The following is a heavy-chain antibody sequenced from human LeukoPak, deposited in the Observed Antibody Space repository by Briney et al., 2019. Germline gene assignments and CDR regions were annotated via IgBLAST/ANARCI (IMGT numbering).Heavy chain of an antibody. CDR2: IGSSSSYI. V-gene: IGHV3-21*01. D-gene: IGHD5-18*01. Sequence: GGSLRLSCAASGFTFSSYSMNWVRQAPGKGLEWVSSIGSSSSYIYYADSVKGRFTISRDNNKNSLYLQMNSLRAEDTAVYYCAKGWDVDTAIDYWGQGTLVTVSS. CDR1: GFTFSSYS. CDR3: AKGWDVDTAIDY. J-gene: IGHJ4*02.